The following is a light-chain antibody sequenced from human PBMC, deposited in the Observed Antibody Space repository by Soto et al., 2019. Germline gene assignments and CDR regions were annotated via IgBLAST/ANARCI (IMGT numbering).Light chain of an antibody. CDR1: QTVSNTY. V-gene: IGKV3-20*01. CDR2: GAS. J-gene: IGKJ2*01. CDR3: QQYGTSPVT. Sequence: EIVLTQSPGTLSLSPGERATLSCRASQTVSNTYLAWYQHKPGQAPRLLIYGASDRATGIPARFSGSGSVTDFTLTISSLEPEDFALDYCQQYGTSPVTFGQGTKLEI.